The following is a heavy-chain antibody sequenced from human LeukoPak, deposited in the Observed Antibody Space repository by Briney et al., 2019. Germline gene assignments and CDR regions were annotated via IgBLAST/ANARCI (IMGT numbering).Heavy chain of an antibody. Sequence: EASVKVSCKASGYTFTSYGISWVRQAPGQGLEWMGWSSGYNGNTNYAQKLQGRVTMTTDTSTSTAYMELRSLRSDDTAVYYCARGNYCSGGSCYDGAFDYWGQGTLVTVSS. J-gene: IGHJ4*02. D-gene: IGHD2-15*01. CDR1: GYTFTSYG. CDR2: SSGYNGNT. CDR3: ARGNYCSGGSCYDGAFDY. V-gene: IGHV1-18*01.